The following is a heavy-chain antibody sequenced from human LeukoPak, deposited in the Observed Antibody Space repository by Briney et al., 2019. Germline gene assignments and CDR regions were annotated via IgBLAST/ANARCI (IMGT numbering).Heavy chain of an antibody. D-gene: IGHD3-10*01. Sequence: SVKVSCKASVGTFSSYAISWVRQAPGQGLEWMGGIIPIFGTANNAQKFQGSGTITADESTSPAYMELSSLRSEDTAVYYCAFGSGSLAIPEKTHFDYWGQGTLVTVSS. CDR2: IIPIFGTA. CDR3: AFGSGSLAIPEKTHFDY. CDR1: VGTFSSYA. J-gene: IGHJ4*02. V-gene: IGHV1-69*01.